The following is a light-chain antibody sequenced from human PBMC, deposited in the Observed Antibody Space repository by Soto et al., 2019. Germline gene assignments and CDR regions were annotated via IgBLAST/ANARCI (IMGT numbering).Light chain of an antibody. CDR2: NAF. CDR3: QKYNSSPLT. Sequence: DVQMTQSPSTLSASVGDRVTITCRASQSVSSWLAWYQQKPGSAPKLLISNAFSLKSGVPSRFSGSGSGTEFTLTISSLQPEDVGTYFCQKYNSSPLTFGGGTKVDI. J-gene: IGKJ4*01. CDR1: QSVSSW. V-gene: IGKV1-5*01.